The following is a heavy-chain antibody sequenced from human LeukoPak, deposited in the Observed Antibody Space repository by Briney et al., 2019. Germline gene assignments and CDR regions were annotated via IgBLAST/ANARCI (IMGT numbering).Heavy chain of an antibody. CDR2: IYISGST. Sequence: SEALSLTCTVSGVSISTYYWSWIRQPAGKGLEWIGRIYISGSTDYSSTLKSRVTMSVDTSKNQFSLNLSSVTAADTAVYYCARGPSDYYDSSDYFDSWGQGTPVTVSS. CDR3: ARGPSDYYDSSDYFDS. D-gene: IGHD3-22*01. V-gene: IGHV4-4*07. CDR1: GVSISTYY. J-gene: IGHJ4*02.